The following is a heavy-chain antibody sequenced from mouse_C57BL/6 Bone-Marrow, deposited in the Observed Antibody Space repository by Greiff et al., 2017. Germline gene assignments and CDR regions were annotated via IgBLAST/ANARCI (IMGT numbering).Heavy chain of an antibody. CDR3: TTVVHY. CDR2: IDPENGDT. CDR1: GFNIKDDY. V-gene: IGHV14-4*01. Sequence: VQLKQSGAELVRPGASVKLSCTASGFNIKDDYMHWVKQRPVQGLEWIGWIDPENGDTEYASKFQGQATITADKSSNTAYLQLSILTSEDTAVYYCTTVVHYWGQGTTLTVSS. D-gene: IGHD1-1*01. J-gene: IGHJ2*01.